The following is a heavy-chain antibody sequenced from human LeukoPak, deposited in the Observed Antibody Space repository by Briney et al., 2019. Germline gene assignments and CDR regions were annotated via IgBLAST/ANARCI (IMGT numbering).Heavy chain of an antibody. CDR2: ISHNGSSK. V-gene: IGHV3-30-3*01. J-gene: IGHJ2*01. CDR3: TRGRSPDYWYFDL. Sequence: GGSLRLSCAASGFVFGDYAMHWVRQAPGKGLEWAALISHNGSSKYYADSVRGRFTISRDNSNTLYLEMNSLRPEDTAVFYCTRGRSPDYWYFDLWGRGTPVTVSS. CDR1: GFVFGDYA.